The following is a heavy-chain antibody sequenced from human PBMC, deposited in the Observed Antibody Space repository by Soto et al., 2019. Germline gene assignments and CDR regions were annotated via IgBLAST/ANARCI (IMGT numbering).Heavy chain of an antibody. Sequence: QITLKESGPTLVKPTQTLTLTCTFSGFSLSTSGVGVGWIRQPPGKALEWLALIYWDDDKRHSPSLKSRLTCTXXTSKNQVVLTMTNMDPVDTATYYCAHSPSSGWGDYWGQGTLVTVSS. CDR3: AHSPSSGWGDY. V-gene: IGHV2-5*02. D-gene: IGHD6-19*01. J-gene: IGHJ4*02. CDR2: IYWDDDK. CDR1: GFSLSTSGVG.